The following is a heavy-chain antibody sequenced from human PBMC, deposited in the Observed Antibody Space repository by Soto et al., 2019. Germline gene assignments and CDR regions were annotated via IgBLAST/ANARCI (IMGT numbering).Heavy chain of an antibody. CDR2: IIPIFGTA. D-gene: IGHD3-22*01. Sequence: VASVKVSCKASGGTFSSYAISWVRQAPGQGLEWMGGIIPIFGTANYAQKFQGRVTITADESTSTAYMELSSLRSEDTAVYYCARIAYYDSSGYSRYYFDYWGQGTLVTVSS. CDR1: GGTFSSYA. J-gene: IGHJ4*02. CDR3: ARIAYYDSSGYSRYYFDY. V-gene: IGHV1-69*13.